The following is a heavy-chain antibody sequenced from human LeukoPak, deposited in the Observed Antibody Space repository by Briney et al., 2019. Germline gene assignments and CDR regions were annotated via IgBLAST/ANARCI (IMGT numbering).Heavy chain of an antibody. D-gene: IGHD6-13*01. CDR3: ARGSSSWYFDYYYMDV. CDR2: ISDSGNT. CDR1: GFTLSSYA. Sequence: GGSLRLSCAASGFTLSSYAMSWVRQAPGKGLEWVSAISDSGNTYHADSVKGRFTISRDNSKNTLYLQMNSLRAEDTAVYYCARGSSSWYFDYYYMDVWGKGTTVTISS. V-gene: IGHV3-23*01. J-gene: IGHJ6*03.